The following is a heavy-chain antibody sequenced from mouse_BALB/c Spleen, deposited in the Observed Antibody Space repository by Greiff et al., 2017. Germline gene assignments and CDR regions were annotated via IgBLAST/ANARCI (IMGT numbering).Heavy chain of an antibody. J-gene: IGHJ4*01. CDR1: GYTFTSYW. CDR2: IYPGDGDT. Sequence: QVQLQQPGAELVKPGASVKMSCKASGYTFTSYWMNWVKQRPGQGLEWIGQIYPGDGDTNYNGKFKGKATLTADKSSSTAYMQLSSLTSEDSAVYFCARTINGAMDYWGQGTSVTVSS. CDR3: ARTINGAMDY. D-gene: IGHD2-4*01. V-gene: IGHV1-80*01.